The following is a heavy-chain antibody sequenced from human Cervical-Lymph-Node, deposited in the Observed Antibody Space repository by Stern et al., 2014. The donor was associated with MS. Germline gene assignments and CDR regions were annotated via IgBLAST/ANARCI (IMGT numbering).Heavy chain of an antibody. CDR1: GFKFSIYW. J-gene: IGHJ4*02. CDR2: IYLCDSET. D-gene: IGHD1-14*01. V-gene: IGHV5-51*01. Sequence: VQLVQSGAELITPGESLKISCKGSGFKFSIYWIAWVRQRPGKGLEWMGIIYLCDSETRYSRSVQGQVTMSADKSTSTAYLQWSILNASDTAMYFCARQTTAWASDVWGQGTLVTVSS. CDR3: ARQTTAWASDV.